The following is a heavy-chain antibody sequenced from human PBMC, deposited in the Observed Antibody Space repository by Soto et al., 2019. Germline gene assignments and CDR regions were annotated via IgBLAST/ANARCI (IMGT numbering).Heavy chain of an antibody. V-gene: IGHV4-39*01. CDR2: IYYSGST. D-gene: IGHD1-26*01. J-gene: IGHJ4*02. CDR1: GGSISSSSYY. CDR3: ARHRMGGDSGSYSVDY. Sequence: QLQLQESGPGLVKPSETLSLTCTVSGGSISSSSYYWGWIRQPPGKGLEWIGSIYYSGSTYYNPSLKSRVTISVDTSKNQFSLKLSSVTAADTAVYYCARHRMGGDSGSYSVDYWGQGTLVTVSS.